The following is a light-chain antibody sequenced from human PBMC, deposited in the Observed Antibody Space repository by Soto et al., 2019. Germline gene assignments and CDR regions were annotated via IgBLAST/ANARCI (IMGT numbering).Light chain of an antibody. CDR1: QSVSSN. CDR2: GAS. CDR3: QQYNNWTRT. J-gene: IGKJ1*01. Sequence: EIVITQSPATLSVSPGERATLSCRASQSVSSNLAWYEQKPGQAPRLLIYGASTRETGIPARFSGSGAGTECTLTISSLQSEDFEVYYCQQYNNWTRTFGQGTKVDIK. V-gene: IGKV3-15*01.